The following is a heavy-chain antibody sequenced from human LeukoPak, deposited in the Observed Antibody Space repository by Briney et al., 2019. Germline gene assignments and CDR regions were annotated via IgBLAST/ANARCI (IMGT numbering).Heavy chain of an antibody. CDR2: ISTSGASA. CDR1: GFTFSTYA. D-gene: IGHD3-22*01. V-gene: IGHV3-23*01. Sequence: GGSLRLSCAAFGFTFSTYAMDWVRQAPGKGLEWVSAISTSGASAYYADSVKGRFTISRDNSKNTLYLQMNSLRAEDTAVYYCAKEGRGRYYDSSAVTLVDAFDIWGQGTMVTVSS. CDR3: AKEGRGRYYDSSAVTLVDAFDI. J-gene: IGHJ3*02.